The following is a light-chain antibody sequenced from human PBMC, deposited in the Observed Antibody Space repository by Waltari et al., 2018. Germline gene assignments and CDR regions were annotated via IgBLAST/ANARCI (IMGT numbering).Light chain of an antibody. V-gene: IGLV2-14*03. CDR2: DVS. CDR3: SSYTSSSALL. Sequence: QSALAQPASVSGSPGQSVTISCTGTSSDVGGYNYVSWYQQHPGKAPKPMIYDVSNRPSGVSDRFSGSKSGNTASLTISGLQAEDEAVYYCSSYTSSSALLFGGGTKLTVL. CDR1: SSDVGGYNY. J-gene: IGLJ2*01.